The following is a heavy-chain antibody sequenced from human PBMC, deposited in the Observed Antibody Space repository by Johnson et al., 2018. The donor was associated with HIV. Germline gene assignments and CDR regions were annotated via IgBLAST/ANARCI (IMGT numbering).Heavy chain of an antibody. CDR3: ARVSLAYMYGYDAFDL. CDR1: GFTFSDYY. Sequence: QEKLVESGGGVVKPGGSLRLSCAASGFTFSDYYMTWIRQTPGKGLEWVSYISSSGTTVYYADSVRGRFSISRDNTKHSLYLQMNSMRAEDTALYYCARVSLAYMYGYDAFDLWGQGTMVTVSS. CDR2: ISSSGTTV. D-gene: IGHD5-18*01. J-gene: IGHJ3*01. V-gene: IGHV3-11*04.